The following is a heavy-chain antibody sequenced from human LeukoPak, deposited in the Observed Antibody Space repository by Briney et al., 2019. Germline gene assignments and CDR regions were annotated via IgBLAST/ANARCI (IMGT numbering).Heavy chain of an antibody. CDR1: GGSISSSSYY. V-gene: IGHV4-39*07. Sequence: SETLSLTCTVSGGSISSSSYYWGWIRQPPGKGLEWIGSIFYTGSTYYNPSLKSRVTISVDTSKNQFSLKLSSVTAADTAVYYCAREDGTELPDDAFDIWGQGTMVTVSS. J-gene: IGHJ3*02. D-gene: IGHD1-26*01. CDR2: IFYTGST. CDR3: AREDGTELPDDAFDI.